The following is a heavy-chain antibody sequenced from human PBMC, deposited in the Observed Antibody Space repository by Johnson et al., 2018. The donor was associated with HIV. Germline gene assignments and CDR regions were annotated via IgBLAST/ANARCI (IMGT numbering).Heavy chain of an antibody. Sequence: VQLVESGGGVARPGGSLRLSCAASGFTVSSNYMSWVRQAPGKGLEWVSVIYSGGSTYYADSVKGRFTISRDNSKNTLYLQMNSLKAEDTAVYYCARKKATVFSTTSTNYAFDIWGQGTMVTVSS. CDR1: GFTVSSNY. CDR2: IYSGGST. CDR3: ARKKATVFSTTSTNYAFDI. D-gene: IGHD1-1*01. J-gene: IGHJ3*02. V-gene: IGHV3-66*01.